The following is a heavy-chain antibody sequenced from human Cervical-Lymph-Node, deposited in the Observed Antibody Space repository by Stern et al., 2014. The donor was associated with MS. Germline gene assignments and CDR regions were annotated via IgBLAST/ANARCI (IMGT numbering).Heavy chain of an antibody. CDR3: AHSRVKYCRGGTCYSSLFDY. D-gene: IGHD2-15*01. J-gene: IGHJ4*02. V-gene: IGHV2-5*02. Sequence: QITLKESGPTLVKPTQTVTLTCTLSGFSVATAGVGVGWIRQPPGKALEWLALLSWDDDKLYSPSLKNRLTIIKDTSQNQVVLTMTNVDPVDTATYYCAHSRVKYCRGGTCYSSLFDYWGQGTLVTVSS. CDR2: LSWDDDK. CDR1: GFSVATAGVG.